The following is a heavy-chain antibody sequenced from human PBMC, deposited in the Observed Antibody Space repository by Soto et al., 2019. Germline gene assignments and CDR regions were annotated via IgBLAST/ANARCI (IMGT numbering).Heavy chain of an antibody. CDR2: ISSSGSTI. CDR3: ARVITGWDYYYYGMDV. V-gene: IGHV3-48*03. D-gene: IGHD6-19*01. Sequence: EVQLVESGGGLVQPGGSLRLYCAASGFTFSSYEMNWVRQAPGKGLEWVSYISSSGSTIYYADSVKGRFTISRDNAKNSLYLQMNSLRADDTAVYYCARVITGWDYYYYGMDVWGQGTTVTVSS. CDR1: GFTFSSYE. J-gene: IGHJ6*02.